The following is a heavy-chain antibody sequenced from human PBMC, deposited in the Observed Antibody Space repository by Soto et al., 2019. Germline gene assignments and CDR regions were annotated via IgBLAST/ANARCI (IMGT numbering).Heavy chain of an antibody. CDR1: GFTFSSYW. CDR2: INSDGSST. V-gene: IGHV3-74*01. D-gene: IGHD3-3*01. CDR3: ARDEPLWSGYYYYYYGMDV. J-gene: IGHJ6*02. Sequence: GGSLRLSCAASGFTFSSYWMHWVHQAPGKGLVWVSRINSDGSSTSYADSVKGRFTISRDNAKNTLYLQMNSLRAEDTAVYYCARDEPLWSGYYYYYYGMDVWGQGTTVTVSS.